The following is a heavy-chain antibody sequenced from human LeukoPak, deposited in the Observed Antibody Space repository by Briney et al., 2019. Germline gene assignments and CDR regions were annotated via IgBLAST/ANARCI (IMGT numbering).Heavy chain of an antibody. CDR2: IYPGDSDT. CDR1: GYSFSTYW. D-gene: IGHD3-22*01. J-gene: IGHJ4*02. Sequence: GESLKISCKGSGYSFSTYWIVWVRQVPGKGPEWMGIIYPGDSDTRYSPSFQGQVTISADKSINTAYLQWSSLKASDTATYYCARQGSGYDYWGQGTLVTVSS. CDR3: ARQGSGYDY. V-gene: IGHV5-51*01.